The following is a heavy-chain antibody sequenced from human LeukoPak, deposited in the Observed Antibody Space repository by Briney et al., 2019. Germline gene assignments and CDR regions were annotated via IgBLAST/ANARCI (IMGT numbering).Heavy chain of an antibody. CDR1: GGSISSGGYY. CDR2: IYHSGST. V-gene: IGHV4-30-2*01. CDR3: ARDPYCSSTSCYGPDY. J-gene: IGHJ4*02. D-gene: IGHD2-2*01. Sequence: SQTLSLTCTVSGGSISSGGYYWSWIRQPPGKGLEWIGYIYHSGSTYYNPSLKSRVTISVDRSKNQFSLKLSSVTAADTAVYYCARDPYCSSTSCYGPDYWGQGTLVTVSS.